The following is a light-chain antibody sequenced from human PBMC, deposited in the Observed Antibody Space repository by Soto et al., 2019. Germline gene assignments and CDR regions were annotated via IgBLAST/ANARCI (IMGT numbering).Light chain of an antibody. Sequence: DIVMTQSPDSLAVSLGERATINCKSSQSVLYSSNNKNYLPWDQQKPGQPPKLLIYWASTRESGVPDRFSGSGSGTDFTLTISSLQAEDVAVYYCQQYYSTPPFTFGPGTKVDIK. V-gene: IGKV4-1*01. CDR3: QQYYSTPPFT. J-gene: IGKJ3*01. CDR1: QSVLYSSNNKNY. CDR2: WAS.